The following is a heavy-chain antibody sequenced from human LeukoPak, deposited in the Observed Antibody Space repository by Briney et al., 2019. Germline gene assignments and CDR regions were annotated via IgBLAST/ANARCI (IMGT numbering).Heavy chain of an antibody. V-gene: IGHV1-2*02. D-gene: IGHD6-13*01. CDR3: ARGIKSSSGFTAPDY. J-gene: IGHJ4*02. CDR2: INPNSGGT. CDR1: GYTFTGYY. Sequence: ASVKVSCKASGYTFTGYYMHWVRQAPGQGLEWMGWINPNSGGTNYAQKFQGRVTMTRDTSISTAYMELSRLRSEDTAVYYCARGIKSSSGFTAPDYWGQGTLVTVSS.